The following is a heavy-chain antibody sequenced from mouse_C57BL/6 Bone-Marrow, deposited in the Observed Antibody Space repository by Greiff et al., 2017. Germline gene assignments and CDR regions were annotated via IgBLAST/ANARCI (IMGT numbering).Heavy chain of an antibody. CDR3: ARLDAADYAMDY. V-gene: IGHV1-39*01. CDR2: INPGCGTT. J-gene: IGHJ4*01. Sequence: VQLQQSGPELVTPGASVKISCKASGYSFTNYYMDWVKQGTGKGLEWIGVINPGCGTTNYNEKFKGKATLTADKSSSTAYMQLSSLTSEDSAVYFCARLDAADYAMDYWGQGTSVTVSS. CDR1: GYSFTNYY.